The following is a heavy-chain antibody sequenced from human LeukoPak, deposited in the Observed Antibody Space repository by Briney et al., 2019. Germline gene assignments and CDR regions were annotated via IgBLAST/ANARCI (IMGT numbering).Heavy chain of an antibody. CDR1: GFTFSSYG. J-gene: IGHJ3*02. CDR2: IRSDGGNA. V-gene: IGHV3-30*02. Sequence: GGSLRLSCATSGFTFSSYGMNWVRQAPGQGLEWVGFIRSDGGNAYYADSVKGRFTMSRDNSRNTVYLQMNSLRAEDTAVYYCAKDFHAFDMWGQGTMVTVSS. CDR3: AKDFHAFDM.